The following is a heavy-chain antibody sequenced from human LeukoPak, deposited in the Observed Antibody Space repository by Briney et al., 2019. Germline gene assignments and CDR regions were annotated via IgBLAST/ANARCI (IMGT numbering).Heavy chain of an antibody. CDR1: GGSISSGGYY. V-gene: IGHV4-30-2*01. CDR2: IYHSGST. D-gene: IGHD1-26*01. CDR3: ARDLGSGSSDY. J-gene: IGHJ4*02. Sequence: PSETLSLTCTVSGGSISSGGYYWSWIRQPPGKGLEWIGYIYHSGSTYYDPPLKSRVTISVDTSKNQFSLKLSSVTAADTAVYYCARDLGSGSSDYWGQGTLVTVSS.